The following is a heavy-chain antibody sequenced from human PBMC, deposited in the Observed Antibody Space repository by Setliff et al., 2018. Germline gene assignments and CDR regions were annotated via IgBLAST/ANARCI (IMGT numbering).Heavy chain of an antibody. CDR3: ARSDYGDYFAWDSYGMDV. Sequence: GESLTLSCKGSGYSFTSYWIAWVRQMPGKGLEWMGIIYPGDSDTRYSPSFQGQVTISADRSTRTAYLQWSSLRASDTAFYYCARSDYGDYFAWDSYGMDVWGQGTTVTVSS. V-gene: IGHV5-51*01. CDR1: GYSFTSYW. D-gene: IGHD4-17*01. CDR2: IYPGDSDT. J-gene: IGHJ6*02.